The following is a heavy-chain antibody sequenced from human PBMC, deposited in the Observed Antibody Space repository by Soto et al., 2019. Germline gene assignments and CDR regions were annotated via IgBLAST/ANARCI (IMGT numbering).Heavy chain of an antibody. CDR2: IGTAGDT. V-gene: IGHV3-13*04. CDR1: GFTFSSYD. Sequence: PGGSLRLSCAASGFTFSSYDMHWVRQATGKGLEWVSAIGTAGDTYYPGSVKGRFTISRDNSKNTLYLQMSSLRAEDTAVYYCARVPSSSYHYFDYWGQGTLVTVSS. J-gene: IGHJ4*02. CDR3: ARVPSSSYHYFDY. D-gene: IGHD6-13*01.